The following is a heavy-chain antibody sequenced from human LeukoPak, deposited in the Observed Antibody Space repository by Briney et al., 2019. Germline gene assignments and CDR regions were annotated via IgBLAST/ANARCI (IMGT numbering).Heavy chain of an antibody. J-gene: IGHJ6*02. Sequence: SQTLSLTCTVSGGSISSGGYYWSWIRQHPGKGLEWIGYIYYSGSTYYNPSLKSRVTISVDTSKNQFSLKLSSVTAADTAVYYCALSSAYYYYGMDVWGQGTTVTVSS. D-gene: IGHD6-6*01. CDR3: ALSSAYYYYGMDV. CDR1: GGSISSGGYY. V-gene: IGHV4-31*03. CDR2: IYYSGST.